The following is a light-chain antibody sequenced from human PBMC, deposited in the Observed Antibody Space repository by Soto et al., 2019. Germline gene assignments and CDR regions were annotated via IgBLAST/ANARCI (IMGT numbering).Light chain of an antibody. CDR1: QSVSNY. J-gene: IGKJ4*01. Sequence: EIVLTQSPATLSLSPGERATLSCRASQSVSNYLAWYQQKPGQAPRLLIDDASNRATGIPARFSGSGSGTDFTLTISSLEPEDFAIYYCQQRSNWPLLTFGGGIKVEIK. CDR3: QQRSNWPLLT. V-gene: IGKV3-11*01. CDR2: DAS.